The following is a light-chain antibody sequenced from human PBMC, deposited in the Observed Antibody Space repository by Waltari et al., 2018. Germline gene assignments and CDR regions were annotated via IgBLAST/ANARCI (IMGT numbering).Light chain of an antibody. V-gene: IGKV1-12*01. CDR1: QNIGSW. Sequence: DIQMTQSPSFVSAFVGDRVTISCRASQNIGSWLAWYQQKPVQAPKLLIYSASSLQSGVPSRFSGTGSGTDFTLTISSLQPEDCATYYCQQANNFPRTFGQGTKVEI. CDR3: QQANNFPRT. J-gene: IGKJ1*01. CDR2: SAS.